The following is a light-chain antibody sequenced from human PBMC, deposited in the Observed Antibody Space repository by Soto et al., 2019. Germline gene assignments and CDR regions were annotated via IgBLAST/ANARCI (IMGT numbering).Light chain of an antibody. CDR3: QHYDNAPLT. CDR2: GAS. V-gene: IGKV3-15*01. Sequence: EIVMTQSPATLSVSPGERATLSCRASQSVSSNLAWYQQKPGQAPRLLIYGASTRATGIPARFSGSGSGTEFTLIINRLEAEDFAVYYCQHYDNAPLTFGGGTKVEI. CDR1: QSVSSN. J-gene: IGKJ4*01.